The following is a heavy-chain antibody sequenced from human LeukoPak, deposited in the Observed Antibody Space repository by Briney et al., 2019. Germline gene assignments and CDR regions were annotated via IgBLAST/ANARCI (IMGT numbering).Heavy chain of an antibody. CDR1: GFTFSSYS. Sequence: GGSLRLSCAASGFTFSSYSMNWVRQAPGKGLEWVSYISGSGITTFYAESVEGRFTISRDNTKNSLFLQMDSLRVEDTAVYYCARDLSRGDAFDTWGQGTMVTVSS. CDR3: ARDLSRGDAFDT. V-gene: IGHV3-48*04. CDR2: ISGSGITT. D-gene: IGHD3-10*01. J-gene: IGHJ3*02.